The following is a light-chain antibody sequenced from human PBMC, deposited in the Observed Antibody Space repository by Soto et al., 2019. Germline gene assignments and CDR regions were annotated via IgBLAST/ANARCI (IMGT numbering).Light chain of an antibody. Sequence: DIQMTQSPSSLSASVGDTITITCRASQNIRSYLNWYQQKSGKAPNLLIYTATTLQSEVPSRFSGSGSETDFTLTISSLEPEDFATYYCQPSYSAPPWTFGPGTKVEMK. CDR2: TAT. J-gene: IGKJ1*01. CDR3: QPSYSAPPWT. V-gene: IGKV1-39*01. CDR1: QNIRSY.